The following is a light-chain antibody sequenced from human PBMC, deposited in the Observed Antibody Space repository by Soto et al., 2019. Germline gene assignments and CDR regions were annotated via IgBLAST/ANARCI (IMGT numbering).Light chain of an antibody. V-gene: IGLV2-14*01. CDR1: SSDVGGYNY. CDR3: NSYKITSNYV. Sequence: QSVLTQPASVSGSPGQSITISCTGSSSDVGGYNYVSWYQHHPGKAPKLILYEVSNRPSGVSNRFSSSKSGITASLTISGLRAEDEADYYCNSYKITSNYVFGSGTKVTVL. CDR2: EVS. J-gene: IGLJ1*01.